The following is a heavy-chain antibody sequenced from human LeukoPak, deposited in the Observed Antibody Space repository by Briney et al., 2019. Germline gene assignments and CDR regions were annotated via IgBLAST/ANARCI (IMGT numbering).Heavy chain of an antibody. CDR3: ARDLALYSYGEVRYYYYGMDV. CDR1: GFTFSSYW. CDR2: INSDGSST. Sequence: PGGSLRLSCAASGFTFSSYWMHWVRQAPGKGLVWVSRINSDGSSTSYADSVKGRFTISRDNAKNTLYLQMNSLRAEDTAAYYCARDLALYSYGEVRYYYYGMDVWGQGTTVTVSS. V-gene: IGHV3-74*01. D-gene: IGHD5-18*01. J-gene: IGHJ6*02.